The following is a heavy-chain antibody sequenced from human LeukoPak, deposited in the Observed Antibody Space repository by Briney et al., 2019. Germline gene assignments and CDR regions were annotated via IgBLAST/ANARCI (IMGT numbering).Heavy chain of an antibody. V-gene: IGHV4-59*01. Sequence: SETLSLTCTVSGGSISSYYWSWIRQPPGKGLEWIGYIYYSGSTNYNPSLKSRVTISVDTSKNQFSLKLSSVTAADTAVYYCAATRTSGYSSSWYYFDYWGQGTLVTVSS. CDR2: IYYSGST. CDR3: AATRTSGYSSSWYYFDY. CDR1: GGSISSYY. D-gene: IGHD6-13*01. J-gene: IGHJ4*02.